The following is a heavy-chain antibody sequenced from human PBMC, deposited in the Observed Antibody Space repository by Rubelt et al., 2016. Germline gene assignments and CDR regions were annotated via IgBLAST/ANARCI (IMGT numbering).Heavy chain of an antibody. D-gene: IGHD3-10*01. J-gene: IGHJ4*02. CDR3: AKGLSGSGTNDY. CDR2: I. Sequence: IYYADSVKGRFTISRDNAKNSLYLQMNSLRAEDTAVYYCAKGLSGSGTNDYWGQGTLVTVSS. V-gene: IGHV3-11*01.